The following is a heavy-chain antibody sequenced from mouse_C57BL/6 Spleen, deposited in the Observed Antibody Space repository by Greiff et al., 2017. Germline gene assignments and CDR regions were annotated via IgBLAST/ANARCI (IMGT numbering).Heavy chain of an antibody. CDR2: INPNNGGT. J-gene: IGHJ3*01. CDR3: ARTGGSSPWFAY. Sequence: EVQLQQSGPELVKPGASVKISCKASGYTFTDYYMNWVKQSHGKSLEWIGDINPNNGGTSYNQKFKGKATLTVDKSSSTAYMELRSLTSEDSAVYYCARTGGSSPWFAYWGQGTLVTVSA. V-gene: IGHV1-26*01. CDR1: GYTFTDYY. D-gene: IGHD1-1*01.